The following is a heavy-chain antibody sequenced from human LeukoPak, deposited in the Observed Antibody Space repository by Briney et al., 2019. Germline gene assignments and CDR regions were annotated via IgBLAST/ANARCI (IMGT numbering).Heavy chain of an antibody. D-gene: IGHD2-2*01. V-gene: IGHV3-23*01. CDR3: AKVQMSTGWTFDF. J-gene: IGHJ4*02. CDR2: IDGSGDNR. Sequence: GGSLRLSCAASGFTFKNYAMSWVRQAPGKGLEWVSSIDGSGDNRYYADSVKGRFTISRDNSGNTLYLQLRGLGAEDTATYYCAKVQMSTGWTFDFWGQGSLVTVSS. CDR1: GFTFKNYA.